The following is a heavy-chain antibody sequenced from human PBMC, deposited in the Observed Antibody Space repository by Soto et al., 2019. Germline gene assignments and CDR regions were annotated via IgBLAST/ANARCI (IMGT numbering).Heavy chain of an antibody. V-gene: IGHV1-46*01. CDR3: ARVPGHSSSSIYYFGD. CDR1: GYTFTSYY. Sequence: ASVKVSCKASGYTFTSYYIHWVRQAPGQGLEWMGIINPSGGSTSYTQKFQGRVTMTRDTSTSTVYMELSSLRSEDTAVYYCARVPGHSSSSIYYFGDWGQGTPVTVSS. D-gene: IGHD6-6*01. J-gene: IGHJ4*02. CDR2: INPSGGST.